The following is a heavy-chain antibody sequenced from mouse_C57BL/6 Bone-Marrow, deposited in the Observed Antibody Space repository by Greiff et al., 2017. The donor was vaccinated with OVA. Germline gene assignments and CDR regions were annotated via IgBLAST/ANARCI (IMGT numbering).Heavy chain of an antibody. CDR3: ARGSGDYGSSYWYFDV. Sequence: VQLQQSGAELARPGASVKLSCKASGYTFTSYGISWVKQRTGQGLEWIGEIYPRSGNTYYNEKFKGKATLTADKSSSTAYMELRSLTSEDSAVYFCARGSGDYGSSYWYFDVWGTGTTVTVSS. J-gene: IGHJ1*03. D-gene: IGHD1-1*01. V-gene: IGHV1-81*01. CDR2: IYPRSGNT. CDR1: GYTFTSYG.